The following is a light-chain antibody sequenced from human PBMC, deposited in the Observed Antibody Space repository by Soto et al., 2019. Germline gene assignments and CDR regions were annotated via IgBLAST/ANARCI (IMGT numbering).Light chain of an antibody. V-gene: IGKV3-20*01. CDR3: QCYDNSPLLT. CDR1: QNVGSRY. CDR2: GTS. J-gene: IGKJ5*01. Sequence: ESVLTQSRGTLSLSAGERATLCGRARQNVGSRYLAWYQQKPGQAPRLLRYGTSNRATGIPDRFSGSGSGTDFTLTISRLEPEDFAVYYGQCYDNSPLLTVGQGTRLEI.